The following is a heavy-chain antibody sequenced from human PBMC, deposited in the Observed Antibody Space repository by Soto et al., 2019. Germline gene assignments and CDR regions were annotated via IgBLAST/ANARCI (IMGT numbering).Heavy chain of an antibody. CDR3: AKDQGFGSGGNFDY. J-gene: IGHJ4*02. CDR1: GFTFSSYG. D-gene: IGHD3-10*01. Sequence: GGSLRLSCAASGFTFSSYGMHWVRQAPGKGLEWVAVISYDGSNKYYADSVKGRFTISRDNSKNTLYLQMNSLRAEDTAVYYCAKDQGFGSGGNFDYWGQGTLVTVSS. CDR2: ISYDGSNK. V-gene: IGHV3-30*18.